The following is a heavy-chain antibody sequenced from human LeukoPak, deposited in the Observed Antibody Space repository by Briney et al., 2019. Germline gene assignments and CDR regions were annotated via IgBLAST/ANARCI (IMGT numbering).Heavy chain of an antibody. CDR3: ARWGVHGTTTYCFDY. CDR2: ISGENGNT. D-gene: IGHD2/OR15-2a*01. J-gene: IGHJ4*02. CDR1: GYSSTNYG. V-gene: IGHV1-18*04. Sequence: ASVKVSCKTSGYSSTNYGVSWVRQAPGQGPEWMGWISGENGNTNYAQKFQARFTMTTDTSTGTAYMELRSLRSDDTAVYYCARWGVHGTTTYCFDYWGQGSQVTVSS.